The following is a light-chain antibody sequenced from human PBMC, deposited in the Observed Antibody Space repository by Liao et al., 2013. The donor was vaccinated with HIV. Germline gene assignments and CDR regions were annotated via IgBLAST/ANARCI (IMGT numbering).Light chain of an antibody. Sequence: SYELTQPPSVSVAPGKTARFTCGGNNIGSKTVHWYQQRPGQAPVLVIYYDSDRPSGIPERFSGSNSGNTATLTISRVEAGDEADYYCQAWDSSVVFGGGTKLTVL. J-gene: IGLJ2*01. CDR3: QAWDSSVV. CDR1: NIGSKT. CDR2: YDS. V-gene: IGLV3-21*01.